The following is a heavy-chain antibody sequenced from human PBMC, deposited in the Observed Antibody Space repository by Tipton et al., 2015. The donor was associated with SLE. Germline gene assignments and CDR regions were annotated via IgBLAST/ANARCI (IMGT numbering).Heavy chain of an antibody. CDR2: IYGGGSA. D-gene: IGHD3-3*02. CDR1: GFSFSSSA. V-gene: IGHV3-23*03. CDR3: VKDPYISN. Sequence: SLRLSCAAFGFSFSSSAMSWVRQAPGKGLEWVSLIYGGGSANYADSVKGRFTISRDNSRNTLYLQMNSLRAEDTAVYYCVKDPYISNWGHGTMVTVSS. J-gene: IGHJ3*01.